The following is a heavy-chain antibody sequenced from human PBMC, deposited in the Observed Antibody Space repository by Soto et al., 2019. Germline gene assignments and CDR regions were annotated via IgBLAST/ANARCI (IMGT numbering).Heavy chain of an antibody. CDR3: VRDLALMADY. CDR1: GFTFSFYP. Sequence: GGSLRLSCAASGFTFSFYPMSWVRQAPGKGLEWVSGISSSAGTTYYADSVRGRFTITRDNSKNTVYLQMDSLRVDDTAMYYCVRDLALMADYWGQGTLVTVSS. CDR2: ISSSAGTT. J-gene: IGHJ4*02. D-gene: IGHD3-16*01. V-gene: IGHV3-23*01.